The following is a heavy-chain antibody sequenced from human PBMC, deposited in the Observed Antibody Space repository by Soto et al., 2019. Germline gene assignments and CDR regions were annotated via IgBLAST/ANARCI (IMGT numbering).Heavy chain of an antibody. CDR2: ISYVGDNK. D-gene: IGHD3-10*01. Sequence: QVQLVESGGGVVQPGTSLRLSCTASGFNLVNYAMHWVRQAPGKGLEWVAVISYVGDNKYYADSVKGRFTVSRDNSKNTLCLQLNSLRVEDTARYYCARVPDKSGSKEGDFDYCGQGTLVAVSS. J-gene: IGHJ4*02. V-gene: IGHV3-30-3*01. CDR3: ARVPDKSGSKEGDFDY. CDR1: GFNLVNYA.